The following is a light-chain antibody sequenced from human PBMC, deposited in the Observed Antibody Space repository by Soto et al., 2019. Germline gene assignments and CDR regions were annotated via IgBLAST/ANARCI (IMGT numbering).Light chain of an antibody. Sequence: EIVLTQSPGTLSLSPGERATLSCRASQSVSSSYLAWYQQKPGQAPRLLIYGASSRATSIPDRFSGSGSGTDFTIPISRLEPEDFAVYYCQHYSSSQTWTFGQGTNVEIK. CDR1: QSVSSSY. J-gene: IGKJ1*01. CDR2: GAS. V-gene: IGKV3-20*01. CDR3: QHYSSSQTWT.